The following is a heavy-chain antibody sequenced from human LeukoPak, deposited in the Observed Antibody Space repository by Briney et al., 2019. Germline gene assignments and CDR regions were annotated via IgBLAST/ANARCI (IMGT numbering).Heavy chain of an antibody. V-gene: IGHV1-2*06. CDR1: GYTFTGYY. J-gene: IGHJ5*02. CDR2: INPNSGGT. Sequence: GASVKVSCKASGYTFTGYYMHWVRQAPGQGLEWMGRINPNSGGTNYAQKFQGRVTMTRDTSISTAYMELSRLRSDDTAVYYCARDPSGIVVSINWFDPWGQGTLVTVSS. D-gene: IGHD2-2*01. CDR3: ARDPSGIVVSINWFDP.